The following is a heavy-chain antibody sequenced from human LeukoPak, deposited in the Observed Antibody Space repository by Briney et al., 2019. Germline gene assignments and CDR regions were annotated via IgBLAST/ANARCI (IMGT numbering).Heavy chain of an antibody. Sequence: PGGSLRLSCAASGFTFSIYSMNWVRQAPGKGLEWLSSITSSSNYIYYADSVKGRFTISRDNVQYSLYLQMNSLRAEDTAMYYCARDRGYFDNWGQGTLVTVSS. V-gene: IGHV3-21*01. CDR1: GFTFSIYS. CDR2: ITSSSNYI. J-gene: IGHJ4*02. CDR3: ARDRGYFDN.